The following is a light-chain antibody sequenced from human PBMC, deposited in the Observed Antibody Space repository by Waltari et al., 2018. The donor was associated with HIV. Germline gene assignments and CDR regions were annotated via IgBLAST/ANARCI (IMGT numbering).Light chain of an antibody. Sequence: EIVMTQSPATLSVSPGERATLSCRASQSVSSNLAWYQQKPGQAPRLRIYGASTRATGIPARFSGSGYGTEFTLTISSLQSEDFAVYYCQQYNNWPPTFGGGTKVEIK. CDR2: GAS. CDR1: QSVSSN. V-gene: IGKV3-15*01. CDR3: QQYNNWPPT. J-gene: IGKJ4*01.